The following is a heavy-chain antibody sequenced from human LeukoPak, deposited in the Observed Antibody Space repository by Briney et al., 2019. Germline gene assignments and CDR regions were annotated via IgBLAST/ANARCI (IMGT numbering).Heavy chain of an antibody. Sequence: GESLKISCKGSGYSFTSYWIGWVRQMPGKGLEWMGIIYPGDSDTRYSPSFQGQVTISADKSISTAYLQWSSLKASDTAMYYCARQGIAVAGAGQEIYDFDYWGQGTLVTVSS. CDR3: ARQGIAVAGAGQEIYDFDY. CDR1: GYSFTSYW. CDR2: IYPGDSDT. V-gene: IGHV5-51*01. D-gene: IGHD6-19*01. J-gene: IGHJ4*02.